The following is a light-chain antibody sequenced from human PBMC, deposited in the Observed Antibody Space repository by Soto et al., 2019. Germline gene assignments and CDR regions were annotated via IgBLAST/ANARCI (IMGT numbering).Light chain of an antibody. V-gene: IGKV3-15*01. CDR3: QQYNSYSQT. Sequence: EIVMTQSPGTLYLSPGERATLSCRASQSVSSNYLAWYQQIPGQAPRLLIYGASTRASGIPARFSGSGSGTDFTLTSSGLQPEDFATYYCQQYNSYSQTFGQGTKVDIK. J-gene: IGKJ1*01. CDR1: QSVSSN. CDR2: GAS.